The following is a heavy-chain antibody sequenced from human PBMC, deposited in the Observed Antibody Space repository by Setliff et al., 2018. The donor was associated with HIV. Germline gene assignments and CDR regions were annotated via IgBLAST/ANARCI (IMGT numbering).Heavy chain of an antibody. Sequence: SENLSLTCTVSDGSISSTNHYWGWIRQSPGKRLEWIGTVHYSGSTYYNPSLKSRLTISVDTSTNHFSLKLSSMAAADTAVYYCARLVGYYRSDNANYYYMDVWGKGTTVTVSS. CDR2: VHYSGST. CDR3: ARLVGYYRSDNANYYYMDV. D-gene: IGHD3-16*02. CDR1: DGSISSTNHY. V-gene: IGHV4-39*02. J-gene: IGHJ6*03.